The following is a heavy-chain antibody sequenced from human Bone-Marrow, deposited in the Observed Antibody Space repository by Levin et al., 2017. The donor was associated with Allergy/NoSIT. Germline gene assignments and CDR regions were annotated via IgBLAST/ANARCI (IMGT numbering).Heavy chain of an antibody. V-gene: IGHV3-13*01. J-gene: IGHJ3*02. D-gene: IGHD2-2*03. CDR2: IGTTAAT. Sequence: GGSLRLSCTASGFTFSSSDMHWVRQATGKGLEWVSGIGTTAATFYADSVKGRFTISRENAKNSLYLQMKRLTVGETAVYYCGRVGYCTSHSCKYGALDIWGQGTMVTGSS. CDR3: GRVGYCTSHSCKYGALDI. CDR1: GFTFSSSD.